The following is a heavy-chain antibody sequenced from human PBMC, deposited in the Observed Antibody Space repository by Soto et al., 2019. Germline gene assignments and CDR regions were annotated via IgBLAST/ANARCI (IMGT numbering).Heavy chain of an antibody. CDR2: IAPSDSYT. V-gene: IGHV5-10-1*01. Sequence: PGATLKISEKGCGDSESSYWRSWERQMNWKGLECMGRIAPSDSYTNYSPSFQGHVTISADKSISTAYLQWSSLKASDTAMYYCASGDSSGYYYDPFDYWGQGTLVTVSS. D-gene: IGHD3-22*01. CDR1: GDSESSYW. J-gene: IGHJ4*02. CDR3: ASGDSSGYYYDPFDY.